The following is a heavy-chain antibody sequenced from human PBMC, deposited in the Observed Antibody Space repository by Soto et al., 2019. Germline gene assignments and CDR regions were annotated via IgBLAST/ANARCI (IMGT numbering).Heavy chain of an antibody. CDR3: AKGFCSGGSCFDAFDI. CDR2: INPNSGGT. V-gene: IGHV1-2*02. Sequence: ASVKVSCKASGYTFTAYYMHWVRQAPGQGLEWMGWINPNSGGTTHAQKFQGRVTMTRDTSISTAYMELSRLRSDHTAVYYCAKGFCSGGSCFDAFDIWGQGTMVTVSS. D-gene: IGHD2-15*01. CDR1: GYTFTAYY. J-gene: IGHJ3*02.